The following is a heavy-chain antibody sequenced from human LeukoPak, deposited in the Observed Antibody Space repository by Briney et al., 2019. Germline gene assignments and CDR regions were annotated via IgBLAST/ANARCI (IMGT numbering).Heavy chain of an antibody. CDR3: AKDMAAAGLTFDY. V-gene: IGHV3-9*03. Sequence: PGGFLRLSCAASGFTFDDYAMHWVRQAPGKGLEWVSGISWNSGSIGYADSVKGRFTISRDNAKNSLYLQMNSLRAEDMALYYCAKDMAAAGLTFDYWGQGTLVTVSS. CDR2: ISWNSGSI. CDR1: GFTFDDYA. J-gene: IGHJ4*02. D-gene: IGHD6-13*01.